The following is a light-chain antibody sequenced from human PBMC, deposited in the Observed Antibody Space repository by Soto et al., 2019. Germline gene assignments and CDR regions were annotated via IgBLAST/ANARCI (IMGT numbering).Light chain of an antibody. CDR2: EVT. V-gene: IGLV2-14*01. J-gene: IGLJ3*02. Sequence: QSALTQPASVSGSPGQSITISCTGTSGDIGSYNRVSWYQQHPGKAPKLIIYEVTDRPSGVSNRFSGSKSGTAASLAISGLQSEDEADYYCAAFDDSLNGWVFGGGTKVTVL. CDR1: SGDIGSYNR. CDR3: AAFDDSLNGWV.